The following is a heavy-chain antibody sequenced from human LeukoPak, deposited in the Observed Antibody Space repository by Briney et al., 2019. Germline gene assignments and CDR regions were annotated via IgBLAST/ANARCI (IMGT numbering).Heavy chain of an antibody. J-gene: IGHJ4*02. V-gene: IGHV4-34*01. CDR3: ARRRGLQGHFDY. CDR1: GGSFSGYY. CDR2: INHSGST. D-gene: IGHD4-11*01. Sequence: SETLSLTCAVYGGSFSGYYWSWIRQPPGKGLEWIGEINHSGSTNYNPSLKSRVTISVDTSKNQFSLKLSSVTAADTAVYYCARRRGLQGHFDYWGQGTLVTVSS.